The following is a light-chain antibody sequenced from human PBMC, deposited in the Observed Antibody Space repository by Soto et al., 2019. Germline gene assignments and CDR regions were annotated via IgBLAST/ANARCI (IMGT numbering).Light chain of an antibody. CDR1: QSVRSGS. CDR2: GAS. J-gene: IGKJ4*01. V-gene: IGKV3-20*01. Sequence: EVVLTQSPGTLSLSPGEGATLSCRASQSVRSGSLAWYQQKPGQAPRLLIFGASSRATGIPDRFSGSGSGTEFTLTISSLQSEDFALYYCQQYTVWPFTFGGGTRVEIK. CDR3: QQYTVWPFT.